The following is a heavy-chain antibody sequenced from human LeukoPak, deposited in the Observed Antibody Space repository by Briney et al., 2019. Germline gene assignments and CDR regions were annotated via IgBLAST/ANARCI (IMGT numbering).Heavy chain of an antibody. CDR3: ARHGRESRYFDWLLYYIDH. J-gene: IGHJ4*02. D-gene: IGHD3-9*01. V-gene: IGHV4-4*07. CDR2: IYATGST. Sequence: KPSETLSLTCSVSGGSITSYNWSWIRQPAGKGLEWIGRIYATGSTNYNPSLKSRVTISVDKSKNQFSLKLSSVTAADTAVYYCARHGRESRYFDWLLYYIDHWGQGALVTVSS. CDR1: GGSITSYN.